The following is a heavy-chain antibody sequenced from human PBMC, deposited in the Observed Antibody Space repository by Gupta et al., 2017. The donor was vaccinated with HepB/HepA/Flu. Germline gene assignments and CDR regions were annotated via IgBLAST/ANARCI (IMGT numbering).Heavy chain of an antibody. V-gene: IGHV3-48*03. CDR1: GFTFSSYE. J-gene: IGHJ4*02. D-gene: IGHD1-26*01. Sequence: EVQLVESGGGLVQPGGSLRPSCAASGFTFSSYEMNWVRQAPGKGLEWVSYISSSGSTIYYADSVKGRFTISRDNAKNSLYLQMNSLRAEDTAVYYCASTSLHGSYPDYWGQGTLVTVSS. CDR2: ISSSGSTI. CDR3: ASTSLHGSYPDY.